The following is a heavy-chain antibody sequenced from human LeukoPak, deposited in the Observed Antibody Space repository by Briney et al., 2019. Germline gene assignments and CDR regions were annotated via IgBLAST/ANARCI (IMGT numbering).Heavy chain of an antibody. V-gene: IGHV3-21*01. CDR3: ARENFTSSSSWYQYYYYGMDV. CDR1: GFTFSGYT. J-gene: IGHJ6*02. D-gene: IGHD6-13*01. Sequence: GGSLRLSCAASGFTFSGYTMTWVRQAPGKGLEWVSSISNVSTYIYYADSVKGRFTISRDNVQNSLYLQMNSLRAEDTAVYYCARENFTSSSSWYQYYYYGMDVWGQGTTVTVSS. CDR2: ISNVSTYI.